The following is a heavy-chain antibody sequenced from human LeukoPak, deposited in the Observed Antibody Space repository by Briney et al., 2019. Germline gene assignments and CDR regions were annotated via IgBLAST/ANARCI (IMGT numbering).Heavy chain of an antibody. CDR3: ARSKAFGELFALDY. CDR2: IYYSGST. D-gene: IGHD3-10*01. J-gene: IGHJ4*02. CDR1: GGSISSGDYY. V-gene: IGHV4-30-4*01. Sequence: SETLSLTCTVSGGSISSGDYYWSWIRQPPGKGLEWIGYIYYSGSTYYNPSLKSRVTISVDTSKNQFSLKLSSVTAADTAVYYCARSKAFGELFALDYWGQGTLVTVSS.